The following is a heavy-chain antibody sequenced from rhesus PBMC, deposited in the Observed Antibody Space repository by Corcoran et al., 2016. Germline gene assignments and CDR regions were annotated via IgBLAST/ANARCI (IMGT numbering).Heavy chain of an antibody. V-gene: IGHV4-122*02. D-gene: IGHD4-23*01. CDR1: GGSISSSYYY. CDR3: ARDPDSYSNAEYFEF. Sequence: QVQLQESGPGLVKPSEPLSLTCAVSGGSISSSYYYWSWIRQAPGKGLEWIGDISYSGSTSYNPSLTIRVTISRDTSKNQFSLKLSSVTAADTAVYYCARDPDSYSNAEYFEFWGQGALVTVSS. CDR2: ISYSGST. J-gene: IGHJ1*01.